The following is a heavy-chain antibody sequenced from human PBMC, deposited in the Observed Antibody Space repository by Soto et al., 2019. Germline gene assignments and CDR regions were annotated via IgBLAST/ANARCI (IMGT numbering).Heavy chain of an antibody. CDR3: ARVRKDYYDSSCSWGVYGMDV. CDR1: GGSISSSNW. V-gene: IGHV4-4*02. Sequence: SETLSLTXAVFGGSISSSNWWSWVRQPLGKGLEWIGEIYHSGSTNYNPSLKSRVTISVDKSKNQFSLKLSSVTAADTAVYYCARVRKDYYDSSCSWGVYGMDVWGQGTTVTVSS. D-gene: IGHD3-22*01. CDR2: IYHSGST. J-gene: IGHJ6*02.